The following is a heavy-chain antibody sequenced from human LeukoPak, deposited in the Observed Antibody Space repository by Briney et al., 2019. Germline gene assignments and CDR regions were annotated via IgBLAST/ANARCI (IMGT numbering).Heavy chain of an antibody. D-gene: IGHD2-21*02. Sequence: PGTSLRLSCTTSGFIFSHYGMHWVRQAPGKGLEWVAVIWYDGSKTYYADSVKGRFTISRDQSKNTVYLQMNSLRAEDTAVYFCARETCSVGDCLGDYWGQGTLVTVSS. CDR2: IWYDGSKT. CDR1: GFIFSHYG. J-gene: IGHJ4*02. CDR3: ARETCSVGDCLGDY. V-gene: IGHV3-33*01.